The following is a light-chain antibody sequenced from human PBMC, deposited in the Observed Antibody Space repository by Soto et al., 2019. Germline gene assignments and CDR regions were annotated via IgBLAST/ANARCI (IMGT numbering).Light chain of an antibody. CDR3: QQRSNWPLT. CDR2: DAS. Sequence: EIVLTHSPATLSLSPGERATLSCRASQSVSSYLAWYQQKPGQAPRLLIYDASNKATGIPARFSGSGSGTDFTLTISSLEPEDFAVYYCQQRSNWPLTFGGVTKVEIK. J-gene: IGKJ4*01. CDR1: QSVSSY. V-gene: IGKV3-11*01.